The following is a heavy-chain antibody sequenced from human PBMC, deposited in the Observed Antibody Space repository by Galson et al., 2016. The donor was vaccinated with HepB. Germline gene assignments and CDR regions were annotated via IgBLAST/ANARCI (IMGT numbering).Heavy chain of an antibody. V-gene: IGHV3-53*01. J-gene: IGHJ4*02. CDR2: IYSGGST. D-gene: IGHD3-10*01. CDR3: AKAGQFDYFASH. Sequence: SLRLSCAASGFTVSNNYMSWVRQAPGKGLEWVSLIYSGGSTYYADSVKGRFTISRDNSTNTLFLQMDSLRLEDTAVYYCAKAGQFDYFASHWGQGTLVTVSS. CDR1: GFTVSNNY.